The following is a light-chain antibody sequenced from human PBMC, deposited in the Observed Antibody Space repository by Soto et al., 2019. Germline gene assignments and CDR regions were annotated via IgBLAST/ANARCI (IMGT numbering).Light chain of an antibody. J-gene: IGKJ5*01. CDR2: DAS. Sequence: SVLTQSPATVSLSPGERATLSCRASQSVSSYLAWYQQKPGQAPRLLIYDASNRATGIPARFSGSGSGTDFTLTISSLEPEDFAVYYCQQRSNWPPITFGQGTRLEIK. V-gene: IGKV3-11*01. CDR1: QSVSSY. CDR3: QQRSNWPPIT.